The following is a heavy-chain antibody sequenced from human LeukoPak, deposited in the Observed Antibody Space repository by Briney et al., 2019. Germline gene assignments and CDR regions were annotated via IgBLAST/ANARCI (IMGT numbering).Heavy chain of an antibody. J-gene: IGHJ4*02. CDR2: IWYDGSNK. CDR3: ARSGRGYYDSLDH. CDR1: GFTFSSHG. Sequence: HTGGSLRLSCEASGFTFSSHGMYWVRQAPGKGLEWVALIWYDGSNKYYADSVKGRFTISRDNPNNTLYLQMNSLRSEDTAVYYCARSGRGYYDSLDHWGQGDLVTVSS. V-gene: IGHV3-33*07. D-gene: IGHD3-22*01.